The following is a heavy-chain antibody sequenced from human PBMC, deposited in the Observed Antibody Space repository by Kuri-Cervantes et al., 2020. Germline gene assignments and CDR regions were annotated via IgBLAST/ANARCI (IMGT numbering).Heavy chain of an antibody. J-gene: IGHJ4*02. Sequence: GSLRLSCTVSGGSISSYYWSWIRQPPGKGLEWIGYIYYSGSTHYNPSLKSRVTISVDTSKNQFSLKLSSVTAADTAVYYCARLVVRYYFDYWGQGTLVTVSS. CDR2: IYYSGST. CDR3: ARLVVRYYFDY. CDR1: GGSISSYY. D-gene: IGHD2-2*01. V-gene: IGHV4-59*08.